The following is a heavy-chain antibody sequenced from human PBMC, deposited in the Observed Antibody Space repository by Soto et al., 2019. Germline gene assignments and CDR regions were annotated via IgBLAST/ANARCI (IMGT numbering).Heavy chain of an antibody. Sequence: PGESLKISCKGSGYSFTSYWIGWVRQMPGKGLEWMGIIYPGDSDTRYSPSFQGQVTISADKSIRTAYLQWSSLKASDTAMYYCARRLYSGSYYRYYYVMDVWGQGTTVTGSS. CDR1: GYSFTSYW. J-gene: IGHJ6*02. CDR3: ARRLYSGSYYRYYYVMDV. D-gene: IGHD1-26*01. CDR2: IYPGDSDT. V-gene: IGHV5-51*01.